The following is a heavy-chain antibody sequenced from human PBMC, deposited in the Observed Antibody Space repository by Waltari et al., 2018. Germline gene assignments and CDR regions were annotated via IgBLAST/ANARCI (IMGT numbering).Heavy chain of an antibody. D-gene: IGHD3-10*01. Sequence: QVQLVESGGGVVQPGRSLRLSCAASGFTFSSYGMHWVRQAPGKGLEWVAVISYDGSDKYYADSVRGRLSISRDNSKNTLYLQMNSLRAEDTAVYFCAKDRNYSVSGSADYWGQGTLVTVSS. CDR2: ISYDGSDK. V-gene: IGHV3-30*18. CDR3: AKDRNYSVSGSADY. J-gene: IGHJ4*02. CDR1: GFTFSSYG.